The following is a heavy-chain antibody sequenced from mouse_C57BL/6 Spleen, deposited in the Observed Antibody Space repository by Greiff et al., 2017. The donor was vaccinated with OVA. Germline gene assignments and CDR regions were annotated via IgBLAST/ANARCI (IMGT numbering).Heavy chain of an antibody. CDR3: ARDVD. CDR2: INPSTGGT. J-gene: IGHJ2*01. V-gene: IGHV1-42*01. CDR1: GYSFTGYY. Sequence: EVQLVESGPELVKPGASVKISCKASGYSFTGYYMNWVKQSPEKSLEWIGEINPSTGGTTYNQKFKAKATLTVDKSSSTAYMQLKSLTSEDSAVYYCARDVDWGQGTTLTVSS.